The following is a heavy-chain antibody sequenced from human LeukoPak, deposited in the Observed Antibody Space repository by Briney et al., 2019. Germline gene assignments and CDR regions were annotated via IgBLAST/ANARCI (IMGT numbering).Heavy chain of an antibody. V-gene: IGHV4-34*01. CDR3: ARGYCSGGSCYPLKSIYYYYMDV. Sequence: PSETLSLTCAVYGGSFSGYYWNWIRQPPGKGLEWIGEIDHSGSTNYNPSLKSRVTISVDTSKNQFSLKLTSVTAADTAVYYCARGYCSGGSCYPLKSIYYYYMDVWGEGTTVTFSS. J-gene: IGHJ6*03. CDR1: GGSFSGYY. D-gene: IGHD2-15*01. CDR2: IDHSGST.